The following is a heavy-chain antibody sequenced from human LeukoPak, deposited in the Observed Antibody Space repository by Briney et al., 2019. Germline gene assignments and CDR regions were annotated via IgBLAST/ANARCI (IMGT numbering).Heavy chain of an antibody. CDR1: GGSFSGYY. V-gene: IGHV4-34*12. J-gene: IGHJ4*02. D-gene: IGHD3-22*01. Sequence: SEALSLTCAVYGGSFSGYYWSWIRQPPGKGLEWIGEIIHSGSTNYNPSLKSRVTISVDTSKNQFSLKLSSVTAADTAVYYCARERDSSGYYYRGFGIDYWGQGTLVTVSS. CDR3: ARERDSSGYYYRGFGIDY. CDR2: IIHSGST.